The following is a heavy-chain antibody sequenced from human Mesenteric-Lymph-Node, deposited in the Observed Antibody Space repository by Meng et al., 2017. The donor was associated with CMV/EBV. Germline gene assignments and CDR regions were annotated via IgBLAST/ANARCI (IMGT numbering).Heavy chain of an antibody. J-gene: IGHJ4*02. CDR2: ITHTRST. D-gene: IGHD5-18*01. CDR3: AREGQDTAMVIDY. Sequence: FAFYGGSFSGCYCRSIRQPPGKVLVWLGAITHTRSTNYHPSLNTRVTLSVDTSKNQFSLKLSSVTAADTAVYCCAREGQDTAMVIDYWGQGTLVTVSS. V-gene: IGHV4-34*01. CDR1: GGSFSGCY.